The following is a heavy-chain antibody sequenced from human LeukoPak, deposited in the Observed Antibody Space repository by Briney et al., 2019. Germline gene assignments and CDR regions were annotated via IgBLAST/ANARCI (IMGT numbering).Heavy chain of an antibody. Sequence: PGGALRLSCAASGFAFSRYALTWVRQAPGKGLEWVSAISGSGNSPYYADSVEGRFTISRDNSKNTLYLQMNSLRAEDTAVYHCAKGEDTVDYWGQGTLVTVSS. CDR2: ISGSGNSP. J-gene: IGHJ4*02. D-gene: IGHD2-15*01. V-gene: IGHV3-23*01. CDR3: AKGEDTVDY. CDR1: GFAFSRYA.